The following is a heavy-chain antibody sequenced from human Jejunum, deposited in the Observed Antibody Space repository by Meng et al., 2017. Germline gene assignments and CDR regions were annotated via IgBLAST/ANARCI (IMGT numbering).Heavy chain of an antibody. CDR3: ARDWGPTCDIHCRGINQ. CDR1: GFSFSSHA. CDR2: ISNDGSYK. J-gene: IGHJ4*01. Sequence: GESLKISCAASGFSFSSHAMHWVRQAPGKGLEWVAVISNDGSYKYYADSVKGRFSVSRDNSRDTVYLEMNRLRSEDAAVYSCARDWGPTCDIHCRGINQWGQGTLVTVSS. V-gene: IGHV3-30*01. D-gene: IGHD2-15*01.